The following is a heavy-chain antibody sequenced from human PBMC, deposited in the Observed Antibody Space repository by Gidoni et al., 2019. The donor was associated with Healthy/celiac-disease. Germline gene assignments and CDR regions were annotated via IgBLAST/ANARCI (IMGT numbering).Heavy chain of an antibody. Sequence: QVQLQESGPGLVKPSETLSLTCTVSGGSVSSGSYYWSWIRQPPGKGLEWIGYIYYSGSTNYNPSLKSRVTISVDTSKNQFSLKLSSVTAADTAVYYCARGRTTPVENWFDPWGQGTLVTVSS. CDR1: GGSVSSGSYY. D-gene: IGHD4-17*01. CDR3: ARGRTTPVENWFDP. CDR2: IYYSGST. V-gene: IGHV4-61*01. J-gene: IGHJ5*02.